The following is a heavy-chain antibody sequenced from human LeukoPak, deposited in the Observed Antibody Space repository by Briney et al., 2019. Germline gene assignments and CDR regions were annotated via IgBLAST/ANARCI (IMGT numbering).Heavy chain of an antibody. D-gene: IGHD1-26*01. CDR2: ISSSSSYI. CDR1: GFTFSSYS. V-gene: IGHV3-21*01. CDR3: ARGFSGTYSV. Sequence: GGSLRLSCAASGFTFSSYSMNWVRQAPGKGLEWVSSISSSSSYIYYADSVKGRFTISRDNAKNSLYLQMNSLGAEDTAVYYCARGFSGTYSVWGQGTLVTVSS. J-gene: IGHJ4*02.